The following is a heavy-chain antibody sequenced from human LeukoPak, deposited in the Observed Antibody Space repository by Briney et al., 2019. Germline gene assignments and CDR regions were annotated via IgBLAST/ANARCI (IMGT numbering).Heavy chain of an antibody. CDR2: IIPILGIA. CDR3: ARDGDYGDYGNY. Sequence: SVKVSCKASGGTFSSYAISWVRQAPGQGLEWMGRIIPILGIANYAQKFQGRVTITADKSTSTAYMELSSLRSEDTAVYYCARDGDYGDYGNYWGQGTLVTVSS. J-gene: IGHJ4*02. D-gene: IGHD4-17*01. V-gene: IGHV1-69*04. CDR1: GGTFSSYA.